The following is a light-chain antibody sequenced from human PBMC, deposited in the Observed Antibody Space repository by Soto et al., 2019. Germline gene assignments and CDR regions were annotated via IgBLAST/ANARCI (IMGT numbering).Light chain of an antibody. CDR3: QQYGNSRGT. J-gene: IGKJ1*01. Sequence: EIVLTQSPGILSLSPGERASLSCGASQSITSSFLAWYQQKPGQAPRLLIYGASSRATGIPDRFSGSGSGTDFTLTISGLEPEDFAVYYCQQYGNSRGTFGQGTKVDNK. CDR2: GAS. V-gene: IGKV3-20*01. CDR1: QSITSSF.